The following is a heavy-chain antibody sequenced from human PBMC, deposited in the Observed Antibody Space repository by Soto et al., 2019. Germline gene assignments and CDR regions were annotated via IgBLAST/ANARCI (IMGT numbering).Heavy chain of an antibody. V-gene: IGHV4-30-4*01. CDR2: IYYSGST. CDR1: GGSISRGDYY. D-gene: IGHD1-1*01. CDR3: AREQFRDGYNLPFDY. J-gene: IGHJ4*02. Sequence: SETLSLTCTVSGGSISRGDYYWSWIRQPPGKGLEWIGYIYYSGSTYYNPSLKSRVTISVDTSKNQFSLKLSSVTAADTAVYYCAREQFRDGYNLPFDYWGQGTLVTVSS.